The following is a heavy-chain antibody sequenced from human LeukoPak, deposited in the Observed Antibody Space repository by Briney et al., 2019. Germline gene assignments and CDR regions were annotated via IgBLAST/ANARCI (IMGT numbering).Heavy chain of an antibody. J-gene: IGHJ4*02. Sequence: PSETLSLTCTVSGGSISSSSYYWGWIRQPPGKGLEWIGSIYYSGSTYYNPSLKSRVTISVDTSKNQFSLKLSSVTAADTAVYYCARDQHYYGSGSQDYWGQGTLVTVSS. V-gene: IGHV4-39*07. CDR2: IYYSGST. CDR3: ARDQHYYGSGSQDY. CDR1: GGSISSSSYY. D-gene: IGHD3-10*01.